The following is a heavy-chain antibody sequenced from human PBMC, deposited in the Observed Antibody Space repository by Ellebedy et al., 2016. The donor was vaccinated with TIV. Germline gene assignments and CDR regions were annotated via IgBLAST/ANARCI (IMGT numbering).Heavy chain of an antibody. CDR3: ARVTLGYCSSTSCYGWFDP. CDR2: IIPIFGTA. CDR1: GGTFSSYA. J-gene: IGHJ5*02. V-gene: IGHV1-69*13. Sequence: SVKVSXXASGGTFSSYAISWVRQAPGQGLEWMGGIIPIFGTANYAQKFQGRVTITADESTSTAYMELSSLRSEDTAVYYCARVTLGYCSSTSCYGWFDPWGQGTLVTVSS. D-gene: IGHD2-2*01.